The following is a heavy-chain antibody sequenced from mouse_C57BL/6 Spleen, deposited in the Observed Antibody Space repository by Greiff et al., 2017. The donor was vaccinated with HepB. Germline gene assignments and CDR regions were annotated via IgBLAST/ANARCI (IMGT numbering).Heavy chain of an antibody. CDR3: ARSDSSGYYAMDY. V-gene: IGHV1-49*01. CDR2: FTMYSDAT. J-gene: IGHJ4*01. Sequence: LQESGAELVRPGSSVKLSCKDSYFAFMASAMHWVKQSPGHGLEWIGSFTMYSDATEYSENFKGKATLTANTSSSTAYMELSSLTSEDSAVYYCARSDSSGYYAMDYWGQGTSVTVSS. CDR1: YFAFMASA. D-gene: IGHD3-2*01.